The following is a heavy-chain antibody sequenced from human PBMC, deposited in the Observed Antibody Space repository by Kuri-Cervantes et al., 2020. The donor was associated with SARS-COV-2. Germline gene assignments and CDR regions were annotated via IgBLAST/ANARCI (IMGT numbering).Heavy chain of an antibody. Sequence: ESLKISCTVSGGSISSYYWSWIRQPPGKGLEWIGYISYSGNTNYNPSLKSRVTISVDTSKNQFSLRLSSVTAADTAVYYCVAAILGVDTGYFQHWGQGTLVTVSS. D-gene: IGHD3-3*01. J-gene: IGHJ1*01. CDR2: ISYSGNT. V-gene: IGHV4-59*01. CDR1: GGSISSYY. CDR3: VAAILGVDTGYFQH.